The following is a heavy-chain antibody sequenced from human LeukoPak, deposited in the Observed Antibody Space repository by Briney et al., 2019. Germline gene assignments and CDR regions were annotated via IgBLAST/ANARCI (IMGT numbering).Heavy chain of an antibody. V-gene: IGHV3-15*01. CDR1: GIAFNEAW. CDR2: IKTKIHGGTI. Sequence: GGSLRLSCAASGIAFNEAWMTWVRQPPGKGLEWVGRIKTKIHGGTIDYAAPVKGRFTTSRDDSKNTLYLEMNGLRSEDTGFYYCSPDCAGSTTCYRNYHIWGQGTMVSVSS. D-gene: IGHD2/OR15-2a*01. CDR3: SPDCAGSTTCYRNYHI. J-gene: IGHJ3*02.